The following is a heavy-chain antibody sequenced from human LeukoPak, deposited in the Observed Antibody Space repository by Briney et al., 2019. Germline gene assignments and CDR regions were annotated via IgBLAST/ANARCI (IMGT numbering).Heavy chain of an antibody. D-gene: IGHD4-17*01. Sequence: SETLSLTCTVSGGSIRSSTYYWGWIRQPPGKGLEWIGSIYRSGSTNYNPSLKSRVTISVDTSKNQFSLKVNSVTAADTAVYYCARTPDGDYAYVEIWGQGTLVTVSS. V-gene: IGHV4-39*07. J-gene: IGHJ4*02. CDR2: IYRSGST. CDR1: GGSIRSSTYY. CDR3: ARTPDGDYAYVEI.